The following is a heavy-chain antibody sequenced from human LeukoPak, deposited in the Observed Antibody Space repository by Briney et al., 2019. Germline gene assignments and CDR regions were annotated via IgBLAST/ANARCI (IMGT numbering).Heavy chain of an antibody. D-gene: IGHD1-26*01. J-gene: IGHJ5*02. CDR2: ITPVIDSA. CDR1: GGTFRSHI. CDR3: TRVNLRGSQYNWFDP. V-gene: IGHV1-69*08. Sequence: SVMVSCKTSGGTFRSHIFSWVRQAPGQGLEWMGSITPVIDSARYAQKFQDRITITADTSTGTAYMHLSSLTSEDTAIYYCTRVNLRGSQYNWFDPWGQGTLVTVSS.